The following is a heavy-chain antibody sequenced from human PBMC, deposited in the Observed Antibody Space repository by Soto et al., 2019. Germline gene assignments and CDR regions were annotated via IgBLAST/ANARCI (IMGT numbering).Heavy chain of an antibody. D-gene: IGHD3-3*01. Sequence: GGSLRLSCAASGFTFSSYDMSWVRQAPGKGPEWVSTVSGIGGTTYYADSVKGRFTISRENSKNMLYLQMNSLRAEDTAVYYCAKHDFWTLYNTGLDSWGQGTLVTVSS. CDR1: GFTFSSYD. CDR2: VSGIGGTT. J-gene: IGHJ4*02. CDR3: AKHDFWTLYNTGLDS. V-gene: IGHV3-23*01.